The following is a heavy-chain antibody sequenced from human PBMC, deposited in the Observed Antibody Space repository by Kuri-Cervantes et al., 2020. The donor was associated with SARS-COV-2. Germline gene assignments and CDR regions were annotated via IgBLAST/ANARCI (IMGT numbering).Heavy chain of an antibody. CDR2: ISGSGGST. D-gene: IGHD1-7*01. CDR1: GFTFSSYA. V-gene: IGHV3-23*01. Sequence: LSLTCAASGFTFSSYAMSWVRQAPGKGLEWVSAISGSGGSTYYADSVKGRFTISRDNSKNTMYLQMNSLTAEDTAVYYCAGTKRGKTYFDYWGQGTLVTVSS. CDR3: AGTKRGKTYFDY. J-gene: IGHJ4*02.